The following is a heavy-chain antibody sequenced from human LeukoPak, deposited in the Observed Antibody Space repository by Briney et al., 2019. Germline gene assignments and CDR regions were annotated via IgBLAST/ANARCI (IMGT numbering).Heavy chain of an antibody. CDR3: ASPEWLPDSFDI. CDR2: IKQDGSEK. Sequence: GGSLRLSCAASGFTFSNYWMSWVRQAPGKGLEWVANIKQDGSEKYYVDSVKGRFTISRDSAKNSLYLQMNSLRAEDTAVYYCASPEWLPDSFDIWGQGTMVTVSS. V-gene: IGHV3-7*01. D-gene: IGHD3-3*01. CDR1: GFTFSNYW. J-gene: IGHJ3*02.